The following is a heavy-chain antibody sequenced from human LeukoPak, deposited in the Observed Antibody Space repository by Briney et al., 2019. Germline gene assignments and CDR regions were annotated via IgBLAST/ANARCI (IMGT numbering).Heavy chain of an antibody. CDR1: GFTFDNYA. CDR2: IAWNRGNT. CDR3: AKDMNSYGSGSSYNPWGPFDS. V-gene: IGHV3-9*01. Sequence: GRSLRLSCAASGFTFDNYAMHWVRQARGKGLEWVSGIAWNRGNTGFADSVKGRFTISRDNAEHSLYLQMNSLTPEDTAFYFCAKDMNSYGSGSSYNPWGPFDSWGQGTLVTVPS. J-gene: IGHJ4*02. D-gene: IGHD3-10*01.